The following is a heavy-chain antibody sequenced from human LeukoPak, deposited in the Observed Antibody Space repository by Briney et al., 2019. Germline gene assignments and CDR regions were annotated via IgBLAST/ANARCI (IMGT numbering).Heavy chain of an antibody. CDR3: ARDGYCSSTSCFPMWDYFDY. J-gene: IGHJ4*02. CDR1: GYTFTSYG. V-gene: IGHV1-18*01. CDR2: ISAYNGNT. D-gene: IGHD2-2*03. Sequence: GASVKVSCKASGYTFTSYGISWVRQAPGQGLEWMGWISAYNGNTNYAQKLQGRVTMTTDTSTSTAYMELGSLRSDDTAVYYCARDGYCSSTSCFPMWDYFDYWGQGTLVTVPS.